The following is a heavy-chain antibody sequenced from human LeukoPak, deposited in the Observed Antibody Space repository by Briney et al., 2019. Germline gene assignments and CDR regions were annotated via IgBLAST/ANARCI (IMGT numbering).Heavy chain of an antibody. V-gene: IGHV3-23*01. CDR1: GLTFSSFA. D-gene: IGHD4-11*01. J-gene: IGHJ4*02. CDR2: ISSGGGVT. Sequence: PGGSLRLSCAASGLTFSSFAMTWVRQAPGKGLEWVSGISSGGGVTYYADSVKGRFTISRDNSKSTLYLQMNTLRAEDTAFYYCAKGRLQIDYWGQGTLVTVSS. CDR3: AKGRLQIDY.